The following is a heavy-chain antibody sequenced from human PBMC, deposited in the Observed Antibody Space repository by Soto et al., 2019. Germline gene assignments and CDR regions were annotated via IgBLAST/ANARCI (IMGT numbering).Heavy chain of an antibody. Sequence: ETLSLTCAVYGGSFSGYYWSWIRQPPGKGLEWIGEINHSGSTNYNPSLKSRVTISVDTSKNQFSLKLSSVTAADTAVYYCARGRELGDAFDIWGQGTMVTVSS. J-gene: IGHJ3*02. V-gene: IGHV4-34*01. CDR1: GGSFSGYY. CDR2: INHSGST. D-gene: IGHD7-27*01. CDR3: ARGRELGDAFDI.